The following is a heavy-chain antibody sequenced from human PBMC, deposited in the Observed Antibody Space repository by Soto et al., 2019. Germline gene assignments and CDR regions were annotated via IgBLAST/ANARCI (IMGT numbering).Heavy chain of an antibody. Sequence: TLSLTCSVSGDSISNLDYFWAWIRQPPGQALEYIGYIYKSATTYYNPSFESRGAISVDTSKSQFSLNVTSVTAADTAVYFCARGRYCLTGRCFPNWFDSWGQGALVTVSS. J-gene: IGHJ5*01. CDR2: IYKSATT. V-gene: IGHV4-30-4*01. CDR1: GDSISNLDYF. D-gene: IGHD7-27*01. CDR3: ARGRYCLTGRCFPNWFDS.